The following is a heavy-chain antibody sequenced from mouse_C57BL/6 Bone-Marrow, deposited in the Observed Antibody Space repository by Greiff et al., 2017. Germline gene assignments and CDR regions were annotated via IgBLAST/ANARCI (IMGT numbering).Heavy chain of an antibody. V-gene: IGHV2-5*01. CDR2: IWRGGST. Sequence: VQGVESGPGLVQPSQSLSITCTVSGFSLTSYGVHWVRQSPGKGLEWLGVIWRGGSTDYNAAFMSRLSITKDNSKSQVFFKMNSLQADDTAIYYCAKSRETAQAGAYWGQGTLVTVSA. CDR3: AKSRETAQAGAY. CDR1: GFSLTSYG. J-gene: IGHJ3*01. D-gene: IGHD3-2*02.